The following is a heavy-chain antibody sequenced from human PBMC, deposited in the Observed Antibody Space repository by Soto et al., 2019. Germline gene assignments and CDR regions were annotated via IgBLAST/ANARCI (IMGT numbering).Heavy chain of an antibody. J-gene: IGHJ2*01. Sequence: QVQLVQSGAEVKKPGSSVKVSCKASGGTFSSYTISWVRQAPGHGLELMGRIIPILGIANYAQKFQGRVTITADKSTRTAYMELSSMRSEDTAVYYCARDADEPYWYVHLWGRGTLVTVSS. CDR3: ARDADEPYWYVHL. CDR2: IIPILGIA. V-gene: IGHV1-69*08. CDR1: GGTFSSYT.